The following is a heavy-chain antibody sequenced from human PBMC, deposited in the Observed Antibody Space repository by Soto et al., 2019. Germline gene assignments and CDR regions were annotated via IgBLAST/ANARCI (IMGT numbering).Heavy chain of an antibody. CDR3: ARGTYRSKTDFDY. Sequence: QVQLVESGGGLVKPGGSLRLSCAASGFTFSDYYMTWIRQAPGSGLEWVSYISSSSGTISYANSVKGRFTISRDNAQNSLYVQITSLRAEDTAVYYCARGTYRSKTDFDYWGQGTLVTVSS. CDR1: GFTFSDYY. CDR2: ISSSSGTI. J-gene: IGHJ4*02. D-gene: IGHD6-13*01. V-gene: IGHV3-11*01.